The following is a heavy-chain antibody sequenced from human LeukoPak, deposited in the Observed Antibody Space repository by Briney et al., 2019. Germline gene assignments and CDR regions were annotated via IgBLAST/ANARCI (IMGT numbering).Heavy chain of an antibody. V-gene: IGHV3-30-3*01. Sequence: PGGSLRLSCKASGFTFRSYEMNWARQAPGKGLEWVAVISYDGSNKYYADSVKGRFTISRDNSKNTLYLQMNSLRAEDTAVYYCARGYDFWSGYNDYWGQGTLVTVSS. D-gene: IGHD3-3*01. CDR2: ISYDGSNK. J-gene: IGHJ4*02. CDR1: GFTFRSYE. CDR3: ARGYDFWSGYNDY.